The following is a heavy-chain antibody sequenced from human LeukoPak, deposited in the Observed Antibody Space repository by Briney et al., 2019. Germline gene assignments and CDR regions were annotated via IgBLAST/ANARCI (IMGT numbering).Heavy chain of an antibody. D-gene: IGHD3-9*01. J-gene: IGHJ4*02. CDR3: ARADTFDY. CDR2: ISSSRSYI. V-gene: IGHV3-21*01. Sequence: GGSLRLSCAASGFTFSSYSMNWVRQAPGKGLEWVSSISSSRSYIYYADSVKGRFTIPRDNAKNSLYLQMNSLGAEDTAVYYCARADTFDYWGQGTLVSVSS. CDR1: GFTFSSYS.